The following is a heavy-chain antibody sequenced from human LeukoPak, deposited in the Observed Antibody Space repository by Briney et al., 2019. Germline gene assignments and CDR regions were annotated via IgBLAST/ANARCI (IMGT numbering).Heavy chain of an antibody. CDR1: GYTFTNYY. V-gene: IGHV1-46*03. CDR2: INPSGGST. D-gene: IGHD2-15*01. Sequence: ASVKVSCXASGYTFTNYYMHWVRQARGQGLEWMEIINPSGGSTSYAQKFQGRVTMTRDTSTSTVYMELSSLRSEDTAAYYCARDPGYCSGGSCYGYSDYWGQGTLVTVSS. J-gene: IGHJ4*02. CDR3: ARDPGYCSGGSCYGYSDY.